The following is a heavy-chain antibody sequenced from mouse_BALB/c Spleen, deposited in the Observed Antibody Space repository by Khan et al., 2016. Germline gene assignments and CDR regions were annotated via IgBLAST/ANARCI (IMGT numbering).Heavy chain of an antibody. CDR1: GFTFSNYW. Sequence: EVKLEVSGGGLVQPGGSMKLSCVASGFTFSNYWMNWVRQSPEQGLEWVAEIRLISNDYATHYAESVKGRFTISRDDSKRSVYLQMNNLRAEDTGIYYCTTGFAYWGQGTLVTVSA. CDR3: TTGFAY. J-gene: IGHJ3*01. CDR2: IRLISNDYAT. V-gene: IGHV6-6*02.